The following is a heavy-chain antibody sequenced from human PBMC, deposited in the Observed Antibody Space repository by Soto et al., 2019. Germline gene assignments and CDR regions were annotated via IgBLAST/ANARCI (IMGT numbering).Heavy chain of an antibody. V-gene: IGHV5-51*01. CDR2: IYPGDSDT. CDR1: GYSFTSYW. CDR3: AREVDYDILTGQGGLFDP. J-gene: IGHJ5*02. Sequence: PGESLKISCKGSGYSFTSYWIGWVRQMPGKGLEWMGIIYPGDSDTRYSPSFQGQVTISADKSISTAYLQWSSLKASDTAMYYCAREVDYDILTGQGGLFDPWGQGTLVTVSS. D-gene: IGHD3-9*01.